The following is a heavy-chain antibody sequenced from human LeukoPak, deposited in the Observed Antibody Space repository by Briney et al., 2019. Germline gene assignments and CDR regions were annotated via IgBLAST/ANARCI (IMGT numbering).Heavy chain of an antibody. J-gene: IGHJ6*02. CDR3: ARGRYYGMDV. CDR1: GFTFTSYW. CDR2: VNSDGSST. V-gene: IGHV3-74*01. Sequence: GGSLRLSCAASGFTFTSYWMHWVRQAPGKGLVWVSRVNSDGSSTTYADSVKGRFTISRDNAKNTLYLQMNSLRAEDTAVYYCARGRYYGMDVWGQGTAVTVSS.